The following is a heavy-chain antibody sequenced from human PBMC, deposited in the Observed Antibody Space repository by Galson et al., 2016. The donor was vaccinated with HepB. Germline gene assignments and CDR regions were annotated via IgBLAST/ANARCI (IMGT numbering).Heavy chain of an antibody. D-gene: IGHD6-19*01. V-gene: IGHV3-13*04. CDR3: ARGSSAAVAGSGAFDI. Sequence: SLRLSCAASGFTFSDYDMHWVRQVTGKSLEWVSSIASGGDTFYPDSVKGRFIVSREDAENSLYLQMNSLRAGDTALYFCARGSSAAVAGSGAFDIWGHGTMVTVSS. CDR1: GFTFSDYD. J-gene: IGHJ3*02. CDR2: IASGGDT.